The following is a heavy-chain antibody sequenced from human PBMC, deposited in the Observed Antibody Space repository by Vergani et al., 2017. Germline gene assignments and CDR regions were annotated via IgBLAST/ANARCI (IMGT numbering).Heavy chain of an antibody. Sequence: QVQLQESGPGLVKPSETLSLTCTVSNDSVSNTFYYWGWIRQTPGKGLEWIGSIYYSGSTYYNPSLESRVTMSVDTSKSQFSLKLCSVTAADTAVYYCTKGGAAAHYYYYYMDVWGKGTTVTVSS. CDR2: IYYSGST. D-gene: IGHD2-2*01. J-gene: IGHJ6*03. CDR3: TKGGAAAHYYYYYMDV. CDR1: NDSVSNTFYY. V-gene: IGHV4-39*01.